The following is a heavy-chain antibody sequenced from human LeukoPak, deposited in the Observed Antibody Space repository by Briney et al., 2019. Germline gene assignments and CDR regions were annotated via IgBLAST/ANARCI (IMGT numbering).Heavy chain of an antibody. Sequence: GGSLRLSCAASGFTFSSYAMSWVRQAPGKGLEWVSAISGSGGSTYYADSVKGRFTISRDYSKNTLYLQMNSLRAEDTAVYYCAKFHIVVVNGYFDYWGQGTLVTVSS. V-gene: IGHV3-23*01. CDR2: ISGSGGST. CDR3: AKFHIVVVNGYFDY. CDR1: GFTFSSYA. J-gene: IGHJ4*02. D-gene: IGHD2-21*01.